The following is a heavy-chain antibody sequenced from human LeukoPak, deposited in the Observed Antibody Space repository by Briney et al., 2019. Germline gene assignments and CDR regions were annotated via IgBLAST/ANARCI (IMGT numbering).Heavy chain of an antibody. CDR3: ARGATVVTADY. CDR2: ISYDGSNK. CDR1: GFTFSSYA. J-gene: IGHJ4*02. V-gene: IGHV3-30-3*01. Sequence: GGSLRLSCAASGFTFSSYAMHWVRQAQGKGLEWVAVISYDGSNKYYADSVKGRFTISRDNSKNTLYLQMNSLRAEDTAVYYCARGATVVTADYWGQGTLVTVSS. D-gene: IGHD4-23*01.